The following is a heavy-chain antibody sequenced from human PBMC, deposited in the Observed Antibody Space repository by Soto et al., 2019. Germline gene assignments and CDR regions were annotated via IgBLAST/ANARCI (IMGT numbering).Heavy chain of an antibody. CDR3: ARDPGGYSYSPQDY. V-gene: IGHV1-69*01. Sequence: QVQLVQSGAEVKKPGSSVKVSCKASGGTFSSYAISWVRQAPGQGLEWMGGIIPIFGTANYAQKFQGRVTITADESTSTAYMELSSLRSEDTAVYYCARDPGGYSYSPQDYWGQGTLVTVSS. J-gene: IGHJ4*02. CDR2: IIPIFGTA. CDR1: GGTFSSYA. D-gene: IGHD5-18*01.